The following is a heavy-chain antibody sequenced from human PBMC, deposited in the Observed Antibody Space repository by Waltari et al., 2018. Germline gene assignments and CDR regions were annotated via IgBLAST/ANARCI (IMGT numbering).Heavy chain of an antibody. CDR2: VGPKDGET. V-gene: IGHV1-69-2*01. CDR1: GYTFTDYY. D-gene: IGHD2-15*01. CDR3: SRSGSDDWFDP. Sequence: EVQLLQSGAEVKKPGATVKISCKSSGYTFTDYYIHWVKQTPGKGLEWMGRVGPKDGETIYAEKFQDRFTISADTSTDTVYMIMNGLRFDDTALYFCSRSGSDDWFDPWGRGTPVTVVS. J-gene: IGHJ5*02.